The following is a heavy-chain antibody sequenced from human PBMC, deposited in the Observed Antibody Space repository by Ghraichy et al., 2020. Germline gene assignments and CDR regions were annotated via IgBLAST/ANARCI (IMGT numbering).Heavy chain of an antibody. CDR1: GYTFTSYY. Sequence: ASVKVSCKASGYTFTSYYLHWVRQAPGQGLEWMGIINPSDGSSNFAQKFRGRVTMTRDTSTSTVYMELSSLRSEDTAVFYCVRARTTPDLSYGGLAYWGQGTLVTVSS. V-gene: IGHV1-46*03. CDR2: INPSDGSS. D-gene: IGHD5-18*01. CDR3: VRARTTPDLSYGGLAY. J-gene: IGHJ4*02.